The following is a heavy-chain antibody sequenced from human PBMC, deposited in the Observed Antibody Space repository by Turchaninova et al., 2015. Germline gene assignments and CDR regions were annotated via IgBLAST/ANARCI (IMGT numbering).Heavy chain of an antibody. D-gene: IGHD2-15*01. V-gene: IGHV4-34*02. J-gene: IGHJ2*01. CDR2: INHRGST. Sequence: LQQGDAXXLKPSETLSXSCAXXGGXXXDSXXXWIRQPPEKGLEWGGDINHRGSTNYNPSLKSRVSLSLDTSKSHFSLRLSSVTAADTALYYCARGPRGRGGKCSGGRCYSQSWYFDLWGRGILVTVSS. CDR1: GGXXXDSX. CDR3: ARGPRGRGGKCSGGRCYSQSWYFDL.